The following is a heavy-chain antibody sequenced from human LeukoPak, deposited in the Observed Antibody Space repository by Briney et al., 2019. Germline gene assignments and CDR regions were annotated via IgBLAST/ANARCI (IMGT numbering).Heavy chain of an antibody. Sequence: SETLSLTCTVSGGSISSYYWSWIRQPPGKGLEWIGYIYYSGSTNYNPSLKSRVTISVDTSKNQFSLKLSSVTAADTAVYYCARGRYSSSWYYFDYWAREPWSPSPQ. D-gene: IGHD6-13*01. CDR1: GGSISSYY. J-gene: IGHJ4*02. V-gene: IGHV4-59*01. CDR2: IYYSGST. CDR3: ARGRYSSSWYYFDY.